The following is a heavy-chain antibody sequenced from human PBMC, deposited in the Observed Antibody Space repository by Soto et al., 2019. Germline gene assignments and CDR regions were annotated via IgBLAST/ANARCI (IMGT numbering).Heavy chain of an antibody. J-gene: IGHJ3*02. CDR3: ARERYALFAFDI. Sequence: LSLPCAASGFTFSSYGMHWVRQAPGKGLEWVAVIWYDGSNKYYADSVKGRFTISRDNSKNTLYLQMNSLRAEDTAVYYCARERYALFAFDIWGQGTMVTVSS. D-gene: IGHD2-2*01. CDR2: IWYDGSNK. V-gene: IGHV3-33*01. CDR1: GFTFSSYG.